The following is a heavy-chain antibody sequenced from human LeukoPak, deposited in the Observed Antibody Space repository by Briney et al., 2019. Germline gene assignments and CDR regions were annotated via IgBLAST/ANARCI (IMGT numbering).Heavy chain of an antibody. CDR3: ARVSWELQVY. D-gene: IGHD1-26*01. CDR2: ISSSGSTI. J-gene: IGHJ4*02. Sequence: QSGGSLRLSCAASGFTFSSYEMNWVRQAPGKGLEWVSNISSSGSTIYYADSVKGRFTISRDNAKNSLYLQMNSLRAEDTAVYYCARVSWELQVYWGQGTLVTVSS. V-gene: IGHV3-48*03. CDR1: GFTFSSYE.